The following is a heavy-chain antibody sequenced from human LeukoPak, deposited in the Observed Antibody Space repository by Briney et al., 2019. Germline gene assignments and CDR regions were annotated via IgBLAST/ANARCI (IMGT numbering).Heavy chain of an antibody. CDR2: IYSGGST. V-gene: IGHV3-53*01. D-gene: IGHD3-22*01. Sequence: GGSLRLSCAASGFTVSSNYMSWVRQAPGKGLEWVSVIYSGGSTSYAESVKGRFTMSRDDSRNTLYLQMNSLRAEDTAVYYCARDGRGYYDAFDYWGQGTLVTVSS. J-gene: IGHJ4*02. CDR1: GFTVSSNY. CDR3: ARDGRGYYDAFDY.